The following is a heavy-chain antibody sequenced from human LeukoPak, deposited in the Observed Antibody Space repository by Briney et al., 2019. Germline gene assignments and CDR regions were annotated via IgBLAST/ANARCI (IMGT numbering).Heavy chain of an antibody. CDR1: GGSISSYY. V-gene: IGHV4-4*07. CDR2: IYTSGST. D-gene: IGHD3-3*01. Sequence: SETLSLTCTVSGGSISSYYWSWIRQPAGKGLEWIGRIYTSGSTNYNPSLKSRVTMSVDTSKNQFSLKLSSVTAADTAVYYCARLRYDFWSGYYTGFDYWGQGTLVTVSS. J-gene: IGHJ4*02. CDR3: ARLRYDFWSGYYTGFDY.